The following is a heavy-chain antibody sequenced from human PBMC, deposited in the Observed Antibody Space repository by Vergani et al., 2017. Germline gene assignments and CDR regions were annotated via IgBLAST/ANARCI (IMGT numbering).Heavy chain of an antibody. CDR1: GYTFTSYD. V-gene: IGHV1-8*01. Sequence: QVQLVQSGAEVKKPGASVKVSCKASGYTFTSYDINWVRQATGQGIEWMGWMNPNSGNTGYAQKFQGRVTMTRNTSISTAYMELSSLRSEDTAVYYCARGGSYDFWSGYYIHYYMDVWGKGTTVTVSS. CDR2: MNPNSGNT. J-gene: IGHJ6*03. D-gene: IGHD3-3*01. CDR3: ARGGSYDFWSGYYIHYYMDV.